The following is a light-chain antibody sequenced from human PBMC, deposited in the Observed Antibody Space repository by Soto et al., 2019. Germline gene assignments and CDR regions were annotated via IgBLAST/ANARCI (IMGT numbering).Light chain of an antibody. CDR3: QQYDNLAT. CDR2: DAS. V-gene: IGKV1-33*01. J-gene: IGKJ2*01. Sequence: DIQMTQSPSSLSASVGDRVTITCQASQDISNYLNWYQQKPGKAPKLLIYDASNLETGVPSRFSGSGSGTDFTFTISSLQHEDIATYYCQQYDNLATFGQGTKLEIK. CDR1: QDISNY.